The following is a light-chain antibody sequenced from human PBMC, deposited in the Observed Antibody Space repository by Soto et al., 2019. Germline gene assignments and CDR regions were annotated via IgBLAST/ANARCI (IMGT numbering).Light chain of an antibody. V-gene: IGKV1-5*03. CDR3: QQYKSYPWT. CDR2: RAS. Sequence: DIQMTQSPSTLSAFVGDSVAITCWASQTISNFLAWYQQKPGKAPKLLFYRASNLEGGVPSRFSGGGSGTEFTLTINSLQPDDSATYYCQQYKSYPWTFGQGTKVDIK. CDR1: QTISNF. J-gene: IGKJ1*01.